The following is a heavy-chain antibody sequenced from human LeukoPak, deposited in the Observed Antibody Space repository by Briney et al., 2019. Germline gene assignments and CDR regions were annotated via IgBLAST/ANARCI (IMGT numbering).Heavy chain of an antibody. CDR1: GFTFSDYT. V-gene: IGHV3-21*01. CDR2: ISSSGRMK. J-gene: IGHJ4*02. Sequence: GGSLRLSCAASGFTFSDYTMNWVRQAPGKGLEWVSSISSSGRMKYYADSLKGRFTISRDKSKNTLYLQMNSLRAEDTAVYYCARDEGGSYARDFDYWGQGTLVTVSS. CDR3: ARDEGGSYARDFDY. D-gene: IGHD1-26*01.